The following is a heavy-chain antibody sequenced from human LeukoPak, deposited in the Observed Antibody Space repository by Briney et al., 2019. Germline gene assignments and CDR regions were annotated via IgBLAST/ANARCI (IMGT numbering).Heavy chain of an antibody. Sequence: GGSLRLSCAASGFIFSSYTMNWVRQAPGKGLEWVSGISGSGGNTYYADSVKGRFTISRDNSKNTLYLQMNSLRAEDTAVYYALGYCSRSSCLDAFDIWGQGTMVTVSS. CDR2: ISGSGGNT. CDR1: GFIFSSYT. CDR3: LGYCSRSSCLDAFDI. D-gene: IGHD2-2*01. V-gene: IGHV3-23*01. J-gene: IGHJ3*02.